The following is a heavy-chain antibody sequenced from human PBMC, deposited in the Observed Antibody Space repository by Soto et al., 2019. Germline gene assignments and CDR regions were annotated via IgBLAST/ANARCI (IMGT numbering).Heavy chain of an antibody. J-gene: IGHJ6*02. V-gene: IGHV1-2*02. Sequence: QVQLVQSGAEVKKPGASVKVSCKASGYTFIAYYMHWVRQAPGQGLEWMGWINPNSGGTTYGQKLQGGVTMTRDTSISTAYMELSRLKSDDTAVYYCARAPPNPSPTRSGMDVWGQGTTVTVSS. CDR3: ARAPPNPSPTRSGMDV. CDR1: GYTFIAYY. CDR2: INPNSGGT.